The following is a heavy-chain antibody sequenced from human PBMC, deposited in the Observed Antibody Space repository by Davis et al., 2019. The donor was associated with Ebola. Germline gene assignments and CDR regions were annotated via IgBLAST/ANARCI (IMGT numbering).Heavy chain of an antibody. Sequence: ASVKVSCKASGYTFTSFYVHWVRQAPGQGLEWMGMINTNNGNTNYAQRFQGRGTMTRDTSTSTVYMELSSPRSDDTAVYYCAREPQPLGGSCYSLGCYFDFWGQGTLVTVSS. V-gene: IGHV1-46*01. CDR3: AREPQPLGGSCYSLGCYFDF. D-gene: IGHD2-15*01. CDR1: GYTFTSFY. J-gene: IGHJ4*02. CDR2: INTNNGNT.